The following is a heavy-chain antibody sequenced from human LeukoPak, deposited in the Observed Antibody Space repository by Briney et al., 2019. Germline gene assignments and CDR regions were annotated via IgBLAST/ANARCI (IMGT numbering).Heavy chain of an antibody. V-gene: IGHV1-24*01. D-gene: IGHD2-15*01. CDR3: ATDRYCSGGSCYSGVDWFDP. CDR2: FDPEDGET. Sequence: ASVKVSCKVCGYTLTELSMHWVRQAPGKGLEWMGGFDPEDGETIYAQKFQGRVTMTEDTSTDTAYMELSSLRSEDTAVYYCATDRYCSGGSCYSGVDWFDPWGQGTLVTVTS. CDR1: GYTLTELS. J-gene: IGHJ5*02.